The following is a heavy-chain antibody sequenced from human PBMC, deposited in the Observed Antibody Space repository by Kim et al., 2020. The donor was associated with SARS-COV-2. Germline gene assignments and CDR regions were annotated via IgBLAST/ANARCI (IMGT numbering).Heavy chain of an antibody. D-gene: IGHD2-2*01. CDR3: ARDPTVVPAAMDGYFDY. Sequence: GGSLRLSCAASGFTFSSYAMHWVRQAPGKGLEWVAVISYDGSNKYYADSVKGRFTISRDNSKNTLYLQMNSLRAEDTAVYYCARDPTVVPAAMDGYFDYWGQGTLVTVSS. CDR2: ISYDGSNK. V-gene: IGHV3-30*04. CDR1: GFTFSSYA. J-gene: IGHJ4*02.